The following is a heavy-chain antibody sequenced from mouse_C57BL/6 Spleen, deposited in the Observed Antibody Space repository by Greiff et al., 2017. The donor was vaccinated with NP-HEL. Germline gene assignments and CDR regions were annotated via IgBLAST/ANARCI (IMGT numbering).Heavy chain of an antibody. Sequence: QVQLQQPGTELVKPGASVKLSCKASGYTFTSYWMHWVKQRPGQGLEWIGNINPSNGGTHYNETLQSKATLTVDKSSSKAYMQLSSLTSEDSAVYYCARGDYYGSSYFDYWGQGTTLTVSS. D-gene: IGHD1-1*01. CDR1: GYTFTSYW. V-gene: IGHV1-53*01. CDR2: INPSNGGT. J-gene: IGHJ2*01. CDR3: ARGDYYGSSYFDY.